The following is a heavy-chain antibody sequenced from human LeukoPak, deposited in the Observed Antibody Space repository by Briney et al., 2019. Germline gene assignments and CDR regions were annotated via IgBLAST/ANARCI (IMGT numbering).Heavy chain of an antibody. CDR3: VKDLGSSSVGY. V-gene: IGHV3-64D*09. D-gene: IGHD6-6*01. Sequence: GGSLRLSCSASGFTFSSYAMHWVRQAPGKGLEYVSVISSNGGSTYYADSVKGRFTISRDNSKNTLYLQMSSLRAEDTAVYYCVKDLGSSSVGYWGQGTLVTVSS. J-gene: IGHJ4*02. CDR2: ISSNGGST. CDR1: GFTFSSYA.